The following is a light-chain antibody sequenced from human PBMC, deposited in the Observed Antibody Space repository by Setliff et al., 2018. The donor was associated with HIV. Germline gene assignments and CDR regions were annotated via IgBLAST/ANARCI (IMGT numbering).Light chain of an antibody. V-gene: IGLV1-44*01. CDR1: SSNIGSNT. CDR2: SSN. CDR3: AAWDDSLTGYV. J-gene: IGLJ1*01. Sequence: QSVLTQPPSASGTPGQKVTISCSGSSSNIGSNTVNWYQQLPGTAPKLLIYSSNVRPSRVPDRFSGSKSGTSASLAISGLQAEDEADYYCAAWDDSLTGYVFGTVTKVTVL.